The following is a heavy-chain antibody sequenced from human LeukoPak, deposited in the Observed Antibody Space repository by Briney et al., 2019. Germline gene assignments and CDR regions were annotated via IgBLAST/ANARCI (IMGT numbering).Heavy chain of an antibody. CDR2: IIPIFGTA. V-gene: IGHV1-69*13. J-gene: IGHJ4*02. D-gene: IGHD3-3*01. Sequence: SVKVSCKASGGTFSSYAISWVRQAPGQGLEWMGGIIPIFGTANYAQKFQGRVTITADESTSTAYMELSSLRSEDTAAYYCARGGPLRFLEWLSFWGQGTLVTVSS. CDR3: ARGGPLRFLEWLSF. CDR1: GGTFSSYA.